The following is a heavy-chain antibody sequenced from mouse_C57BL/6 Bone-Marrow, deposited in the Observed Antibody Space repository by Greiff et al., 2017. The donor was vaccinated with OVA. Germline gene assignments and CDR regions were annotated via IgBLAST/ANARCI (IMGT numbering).Heavy chain of an antibody. Sequence: EVKLVESGGGLVKPGGSLTLSCAASGFTFSSYAMSWVRQTPEKRLEWVATISDGGSYTYYPDNVKGRFTISRDNAKNNLYLQMSHLKSEDTAMYYCARPLYYGYDGVDYWGQGTTLTVSS. D-gene: IGHD2-2*01. CDR2: ISDGGSYT. J-gene: IGHJ2*01. CDR1: GFTFSSYA. CDR3: ARPLYYGYDGVDY. V-gene: IGHV5-4*03.